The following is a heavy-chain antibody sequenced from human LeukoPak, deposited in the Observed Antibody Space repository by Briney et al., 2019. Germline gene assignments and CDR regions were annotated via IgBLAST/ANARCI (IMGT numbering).Heavy chain of an antibody. D-gene: IGHD3-22*01. V-gene: IGHV4-39*01. CDR1: GGSLSSSSYY. Sequence: SETLSLTCTVSGGSLSSSSYYWVWLRQPPGTGLEGFGSIYYSGSPYYNPSLTSRVTISVDTYKNQFSLKLSSVTAADTAVYYCARQTPYYYDSSGASPYYFDYWGQGNLVTVSS. J-gene: IGHJ4*02. CDR2: IYYSGSP. CDR3: ARQTPYYYDSSGASPYYFDY.